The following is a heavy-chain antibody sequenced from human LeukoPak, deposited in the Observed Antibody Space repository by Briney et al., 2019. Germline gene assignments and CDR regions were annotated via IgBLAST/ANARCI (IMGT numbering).Heavy chain of an antibody. CDR2: IYYSGST. D-gene: IGHD2-15*01. CDR1: GSSISSDYY. J-gene: IGHJ4*02. V-gene: IGHV4-38-2*01. CDR3: ARLTLGYCSGGSCSYFDY. Sequence: KPSETLSLTCSVSGSSISSDYYWGWIRQPPGKGLEWIGSIYYSGSTYYNPSLRSRVTISVDTSKNQFSLKLSSVTAADTAVYYCARLTLGYCSGGSCSYFDYWGQGTLVTVSS.